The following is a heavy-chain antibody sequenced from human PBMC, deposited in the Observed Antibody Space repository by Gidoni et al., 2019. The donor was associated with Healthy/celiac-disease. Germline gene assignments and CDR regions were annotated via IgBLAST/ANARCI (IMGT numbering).Heavy chain of an antibody. CDR1: GGSISSSSYY. D-gene: IGHD3-10*01. Sequence: QLQLQESGPGLVKPSETLSLTCTVSGGSISSSSYYWGWIRQPPGKGLEWIGSIYYSGSTYYNPSLKSRVTISVDTSKNQFSLKLSSVTAADTAVYYCARHPNSLVWFGELSSGYYYGMDVWGQGTTVTVSS. CDR3: ARHPNSLVWFGELSSGYYYGMDV. V-gene: IGHV4-39*01. J-gene: IGHJ6*02. CDR2: IYYSGST.